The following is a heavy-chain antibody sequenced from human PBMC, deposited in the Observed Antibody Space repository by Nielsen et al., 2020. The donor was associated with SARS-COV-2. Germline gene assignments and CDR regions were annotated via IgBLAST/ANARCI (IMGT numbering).Heavy chain of an antibody. D-gene: IGHD5-18*01. V-gene: IGHV1-46*01. CDR1: GYTLSSHY. CDR2: MSPTGGST. J-gene: IGHJ4*01. CDR3: SGAKDTAMVGES. Sequence: ASVQVSCKASGYTLSSHYFHWVRQAPAQGLEWMGIMSPTGGSTTYAQKFRGRVTITRDTSTNTIYMDLSSLTCEDTAVYYCSGAKDTAMVGESWGQGTLVTATS.